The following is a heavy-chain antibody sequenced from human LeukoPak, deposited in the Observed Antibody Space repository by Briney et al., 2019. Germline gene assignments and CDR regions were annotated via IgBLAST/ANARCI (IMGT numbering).Heavy chain of an antibody. V-gene: IGHV3-23*01. CDR3: AKTFPYGTTWYGFCDY. Sequence: GGSLRLSCAASGFPFRNNVMTWVHQAPGRGLDWLAAIRGSGDTYYADSVKGRFTISRDNSKNMLYLQMNSLRAEDTAVYYCAKTFPYGTTWYGFCDYWGQGALVTVSS. D-gene: IGHD3-3*01. J-gene: IGHJ4*02. CDR1: GFPFRNNV. CDR2: IRGSGDT.